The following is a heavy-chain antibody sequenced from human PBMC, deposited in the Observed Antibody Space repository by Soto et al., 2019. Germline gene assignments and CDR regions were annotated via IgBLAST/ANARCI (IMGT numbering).Heavy chain of an antibody. CDR2: MQPSTGRT. CDR1: GYSFTSLD. J-gene: IGHJ4*02. V-gene: IGHV1-8*01. Sequence: ASVKVSCKASGYSFTSLDINWVRQTAGQGLEWMGWMQPSTGRTGYAQKFQGRVTMTGDTSINTAYMELTTLTSDDTAFYYCARGVSAGVDYWGQGILVTVS. D-gene: IGHD1-26*01. CDR3: ARGVSAGVDY.